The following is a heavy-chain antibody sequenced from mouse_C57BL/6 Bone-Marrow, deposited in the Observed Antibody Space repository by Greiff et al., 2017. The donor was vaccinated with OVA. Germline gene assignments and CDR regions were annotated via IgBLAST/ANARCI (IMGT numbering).Heavy chain of an antibody. CDR2: ISSGSSTI. J-gene: IGHJ1*03. CDR1: GFTFSDYG. Sequence: EVLLVESGGGLVKPGGSLKLSCAASGFTFSDYGMHWVRQAPEKGLEWVAYISSGSSTIYYADTVKGRFTISRDNAKNTLFLQMTSLRSEDTAMYYCARINYWYFDVWGTGTTVTVSP. CDR3: ARINYWYFDV. V-gene: IGHV5-17*01.